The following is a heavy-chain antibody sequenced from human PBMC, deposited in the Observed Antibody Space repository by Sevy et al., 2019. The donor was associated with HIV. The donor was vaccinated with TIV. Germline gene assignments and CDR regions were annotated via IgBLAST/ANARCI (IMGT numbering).Heavy chain of an antibody. J-gene: IGHJ4*02. V-gene: IGHV3-30*02. D-gene: IGHD3-22*01. CDR3: ARDQAYYYDSSGYYGY. Sequence: GGSLRLSCAASGFTFSGFGIHWVRQAPGKGLEWLGFVRFDGITKYCADSVKGRFTISRDNSKNTLYLQMNSLRAEDTAVYYCARDQAYYYDSSGYYGYWGQGTLVTVSS. CDR1: GFTFSGFG. CDR2: VRFDGITK.